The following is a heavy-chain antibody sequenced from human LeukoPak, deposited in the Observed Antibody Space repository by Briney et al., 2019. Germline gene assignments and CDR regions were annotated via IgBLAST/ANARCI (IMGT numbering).Heavy chain of an antibody. J-gene: IGHJ4*02. Sequence: QPGGSLRLSCAVSGFTFSSYEMNWVRQAPGKGLEWLSYISSSGSRIYYVDSVKGRFTISRDNAKNSLYLQMNSLRVEDTAVYYCARIRSGTEGSGSFFDYWGQGTLATVSS. V-gene: IGHV3-48*03. CDR3: ARIRSGTEGSGSFFDY. CDR1: GFTFSSYE. D-gene: IGHD3-10*01. CDR2: ISSSGSRI.